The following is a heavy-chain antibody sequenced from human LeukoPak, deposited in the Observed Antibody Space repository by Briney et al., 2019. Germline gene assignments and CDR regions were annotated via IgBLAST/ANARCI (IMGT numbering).Heavy chain of an antibody. CDR1: GGSFSGYY. V-gene: IGHV4-34*01. Sequence: SETLSLTCAVYGGSFSGYYWSWIRQPPGKGLEWIGEINHSGSTNYNPSLKSRVTISVDTSKNQFSLKLSSVTAADTAVYYCARIAGWYYYDSSGYRYYYYMDAWGKGTTVTVSS. CDR3: ARIAGWYYYDSSGYRYYYYMDA. CDR2: INHSGST. D-gene: IGHD3-22*01. J-gene: IGHJ6*03.